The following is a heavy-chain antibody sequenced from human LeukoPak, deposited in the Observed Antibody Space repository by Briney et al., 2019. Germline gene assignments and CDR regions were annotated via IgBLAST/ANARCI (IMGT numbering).Heavy chain of an antibody. CDR1: GGSISSFY. V-gene: IGHV4-4*08. Sequence: TSETLSLTCTVFGGSISSFYWSWIRQPPGKGLEWIGNIFYSGSTNYNTSLKNRVTISVDKSKSQFSLKLSSVTAADTAVYYCARETLGLFEYWGQGTLVTVSS. J-gene: IGHJ4*02. CDR2: IFYSGST. CDR3: ARETLGLFEY.